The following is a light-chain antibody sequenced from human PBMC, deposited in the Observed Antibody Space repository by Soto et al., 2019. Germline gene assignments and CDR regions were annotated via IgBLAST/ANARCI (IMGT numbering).Light chain of an antibody. CDR2: DAS. CDR1: QSVSSY. CDR3: QHSANWPRT. V-gene: IGKV3-11*01. Sequence: EIVLTQSPATLSLSPGERATLSCRASQSVSSYLAWYQQKPGQAPRLLIYDASNRATGIPARFSGSGSGTDFTLTISSLEHGDFAVYYCQHSANWPRTFGPGTKVDIK. J-gene: IGKJ1*01.